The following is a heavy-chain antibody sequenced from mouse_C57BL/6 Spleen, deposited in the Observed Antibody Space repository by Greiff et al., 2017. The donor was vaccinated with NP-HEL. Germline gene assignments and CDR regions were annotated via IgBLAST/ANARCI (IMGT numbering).Heavy chain of an antibody. V-gene: IGHV1-82*01. J-gene: IGHJ2*01. D-gene: IGHD1-1*01. CDR2: IYPGDGDT. Sequence: ESGPELVKPGASVKISCKASGYAFSSSWMNWVKQRPGKGLEWIGRIYPGDGDTNYNGKFKGKATLTADKSSSTAYMQLSSLTSEDSAVYFCARGGYYGSSQRYFDYWGQGTTLTVSS. CDR3: ARGGYYGSSQRYFDY. CDR1: GYAFSSSW.